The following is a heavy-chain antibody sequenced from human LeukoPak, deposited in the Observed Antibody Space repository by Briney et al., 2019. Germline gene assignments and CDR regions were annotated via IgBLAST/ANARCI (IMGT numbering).Heavy chain of an antibody. Sequence: ASVTVSCKASGYTFTNYDINWVRQATGQGLEWMGWMNPNSGNTGYAQKFQGRVTITRNNSISTAYMELSSLRSENTFVYYRARTLGFGYNGYWGRGTLVTVSS. CDR2: MNPNSGNT. D-gene: IGHD3-10*01. CDR1: GYTFTNYD. V-gene: IGHV1-8*01. J-gene: IGHJ4*01. CDR3: ARTLGFGYNGY.